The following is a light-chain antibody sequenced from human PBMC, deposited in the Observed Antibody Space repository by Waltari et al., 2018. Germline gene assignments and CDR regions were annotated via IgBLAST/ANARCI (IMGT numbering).Light chain of an antibody. V-gene: IGKV3-11*01. CDR3: QQRNNWPPEVT. CDR2: DAS. Sequence: EIVLTQSPATLSLSPGERATLSCRASQSVGSYLAWYQQKPGQAPRLLIYDASSRATGIPARFSGSGSGTDFTFTISSLEPEDFAVYYCQQRNNWPPEVTFGPGTKVDVK. CDR1: QSVGSY. J-gene: IGKJ3*01.